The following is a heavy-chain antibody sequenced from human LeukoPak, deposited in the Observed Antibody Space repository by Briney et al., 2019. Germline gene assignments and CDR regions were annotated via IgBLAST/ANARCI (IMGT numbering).Heavy chain of an antibody. D-gene: IGHD3-10*01. CDR1: GGSISSYY. V-gene: IGHV4-59*01. CDR3: ARGRPFYYGSGSYYDY. Sequence: SETLSLTCTVSGGSISSYYWSWIRQPPGKGLEWLGYIYYSGSTNYNPSLKSRVTISVDTSKNQFSLKLSSVTAADTAVYYCARGRPFYYGSGSYYDYWGQGTLVTVSS. CDR2: IYYSGST. J-gene: IGHJ4*02.